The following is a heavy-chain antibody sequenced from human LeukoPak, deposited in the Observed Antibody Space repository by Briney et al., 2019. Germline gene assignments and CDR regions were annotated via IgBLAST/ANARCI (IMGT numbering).Heavy chain of an antibody. V-gene: IGHV3-21*01. Sequence: GGSLRLSCAASGSTFSSYSMNWVRQAPGKGLEWVSSISSSSSYIYYADPVKGRFTISRDNAKNSLYLQMNSLRAEDTAVYYCARGDPTLMYYFDYWGQGTLVTVSS. D-gene: IGHD2-21*02. CDR1: GSTFSSYS. CDR3: ARGDPTLMYYFDY. CDR2: ISSSSSYI. J-gene: IGHJ4*02.